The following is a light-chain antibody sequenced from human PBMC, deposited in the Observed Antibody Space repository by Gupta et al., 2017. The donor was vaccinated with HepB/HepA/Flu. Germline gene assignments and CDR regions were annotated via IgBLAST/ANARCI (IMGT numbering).Light chain of an antibody. V-gene: IGKV3-15*01. CDR3: QQGKNSPPLT. J-gene: IGKJ4*01. CDR1: QSVSSN. CDR2: GAS. Sequence: EIVMTQSPATLSVSPGERATLSCRASQSVSSNLAWYQQKPGQAPRLLIYGASTMDTGIPARFSGSGSGTEFTLTISSLQSEDFAVYYCQQGKNSPPLTFGGGTKVEIK.